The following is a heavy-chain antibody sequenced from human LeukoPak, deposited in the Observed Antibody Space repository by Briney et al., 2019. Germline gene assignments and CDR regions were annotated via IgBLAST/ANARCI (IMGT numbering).Heavy chain of an antibody. V-gene: IGHV3-23*01. CDR2: ISGSGGST. CDR1: GFTFSSYA. Sequence: GGSLRLSCAASGFTFSSYAMSWVRQAPGKGLEWVSAISGSGGSTCYADSVKGRFTISRDNSKNTLYLQMNSLRAEDTAVYYCAKVDCSGGSCYEGYWGQGTLVTVSS. J-gene: IGHJ4*02. D-gene: IGHD2-15*01. CDR3: AKVDCSGGSCYEGY.